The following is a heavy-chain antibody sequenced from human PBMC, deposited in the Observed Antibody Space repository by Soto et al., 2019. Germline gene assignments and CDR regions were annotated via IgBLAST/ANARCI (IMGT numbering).Heavy chain of an antibody. CDR3: ARDPYPLYFMTTVTTMTHFDY. Sequence: PGGSLRLSCAASGFTFSSYSMNWVRQAPGKGLEWVSSISSSSSYIYYADSVKGRFTISRDNAKNSLYLQMNSLRAEDTAVYYCARDPYPLYFMTTVTTMTHFDYWGQGTLVTVSS. CDR2: ISSSSSYI. CDR1: GFTFSSYS. V-gene: IGHV3-21*01. J-gene: IGHJ4*02. D-gene: IGHD4-17*01.